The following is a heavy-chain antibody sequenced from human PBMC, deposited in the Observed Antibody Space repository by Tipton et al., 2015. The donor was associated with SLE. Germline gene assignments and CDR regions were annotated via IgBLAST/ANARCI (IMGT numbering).Heavy chain of an antibody. CDR2: ISSSGSTI. V-gene: IGHV3-48*03. CDR3: ARGPVGSNSFDY. Sequence: SLRLSCAASGFTFSSYEMNWVRQAPGKGLEWVSYISSSGSTIYYADSVKGRFTISRDNAKNSLYLQMNSLRAEDTAVYYCARGPVGSNSFDYWGQGTLVTVSS. CDR1: GFTFSSYE. D-gene: IGHD2-15*01. J-gene: IGHJ4*02.